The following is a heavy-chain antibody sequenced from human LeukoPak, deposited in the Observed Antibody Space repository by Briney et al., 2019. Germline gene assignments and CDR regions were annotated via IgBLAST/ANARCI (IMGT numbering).Heavy chain of an antibody. D-gene: IGHD6-19*01. V-gene: IGHV4-30-2*01. CDR3: ASQTAGDDYFDY. J-gene: IGHJ4*02. Sequence: SETLSLTCAVSGGSISSGGYSWSWIRQPPGKGLEWIGYIYHSGSTYYNPSLKSRVTISVDRSKNQFSLKLSSVTAADTAVYYCASQTAGDDYFDYCGQATLVTVSS. CDR2: IYHSGST. CDR1: GGSISSGGYS.